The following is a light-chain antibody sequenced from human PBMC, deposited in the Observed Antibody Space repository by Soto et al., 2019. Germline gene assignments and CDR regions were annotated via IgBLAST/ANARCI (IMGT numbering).Light chain of an antibody. CDR3: SSYAGVKNFVV. CDR1: NSDIGGYPY. J-gene: IGLJ2*01. CDR2: EVT. Sequence: QSALTQPPSASGSPGQSVNISCTGSNSDIGGYPYFSWYQKHPGKGPKLIIYEVTKRPSGVPDRFSGSKSGNTASLTVSGLQTEDEDDYFCSSYAGVKNFVVFGGGTKLTVL. V-gene: IGLV2-8*01.